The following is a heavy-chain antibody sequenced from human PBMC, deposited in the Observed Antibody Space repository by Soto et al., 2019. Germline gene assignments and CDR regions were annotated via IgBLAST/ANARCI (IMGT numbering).Heavy chain of an antibody. V-gene: IGHV2-5*02. CDR1: GFSLSTSGVG. Sequence: QITLKESGPTLVKPTQTLTLTCTFSGFSLSTSGVGVGWIRQPPGKALEWLALIYWDDDKRYSPSLKSRLTITKDTSKNQVVRTMTNMYPVDTATYYCAPIPYSSGWYYFDYWGQGTLVTVFS. J-gene: IGHJ4*02. CDR3: APIPYSSGWYYFDY. CDR2: IYWDDDK. D-gene: IGHD6-19*01.